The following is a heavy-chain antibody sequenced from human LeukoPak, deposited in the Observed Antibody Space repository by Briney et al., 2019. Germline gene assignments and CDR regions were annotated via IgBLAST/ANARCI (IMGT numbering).Heavy chain of an antibody. CDR2: IYYSGST. Sequence: PSETLSLTCTVSGGSISSYYWSWIRQPPGKGLEWIGYIYYSGSTNYNPSLKSRVTISVDTSKNQFSLKLSSVTAADTAVYYCAREDYYGSGSYYIAAFDIWGQGTMVTVSS. CDR3: AREDYYGSGSYYIAAFDI. V-gene: IGHV4-59*01. CDR1: GGSISSYY. J-gene: IGHJ3*02. D-gene: IGHD3-10*01.